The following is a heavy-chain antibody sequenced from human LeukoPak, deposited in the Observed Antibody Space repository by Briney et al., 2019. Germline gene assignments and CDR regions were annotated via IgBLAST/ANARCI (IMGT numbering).Heavy chain of an antibody. CDR1: GDSISSSSSY. CDR3: ARGTRGGMATINWFDP. CDR2: IYHSGST. V-gene: IGHV4-39*07. Sequence: SETLSLTCSVSGDSISSSSSYWGWIRQPPGKGLEWIGSIYHSGSTNYNPSLKSRVTISVDKSKNQFSLKLSSVTAADTAVYYCARGTRGGMATINWFDPWGQGTLVTVSS. J-gene: IGHJ5*02. D-gene: IGHD5-24*01.